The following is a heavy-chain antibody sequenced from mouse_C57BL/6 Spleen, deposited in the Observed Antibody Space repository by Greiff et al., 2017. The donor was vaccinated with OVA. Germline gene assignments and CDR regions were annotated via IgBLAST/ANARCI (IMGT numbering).Heavy chain of an antibody. CDR3: ARSDLRLFAD. Sequence: EVQLQQSGPELVKPGASVKLSCKASGYTFTDYYMNWVKQSHGKSLEWIGDINPNNGGTSYNQKFKGKATLTVDKSSSTAYMELRSLTSEDSAVYYCARSDLRLFADWGQGTLVTVSA. V-gene: IGHV1-26*01. CDR2: INPNNGGT. J-gene: IGHJ3*01. CDR1: GYTFTDYY.